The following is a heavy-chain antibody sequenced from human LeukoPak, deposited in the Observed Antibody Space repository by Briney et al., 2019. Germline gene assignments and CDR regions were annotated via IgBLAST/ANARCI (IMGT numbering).Heavy chain of an antibody. CDR1: GGSISSSSYY. Sequence: SETLSLTCTVSGGSISSSSYYWGWIRQPPGKGLEWIGSIYYSRSTYYNPSLKSRVTISVDTSKNQFSLKLSSVTAADTAVYYCARVGYSSSIDYWGQGTLVTVSS. D-gene: IGHD6-6*01. V-gene: IGHV4-39*07. CDR3: ARVGYSSSIDY. J-gene: IGHJ4*02. CDR2: IYYSRST.